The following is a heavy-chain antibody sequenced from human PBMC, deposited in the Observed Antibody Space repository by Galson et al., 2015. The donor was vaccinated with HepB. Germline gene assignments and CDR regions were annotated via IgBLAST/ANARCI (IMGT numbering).Heavy chain of an antibody. D-gene: IGHD6-19*01. Sequence: SLRLSCAASGFTLRNYNMNWVRQTPGKGLEWVSSISTNSDYIYYADSVKGRFTISRDNAKNSLYLQVNGLRSEDTAVYYCARDGGPAVAGTWLFDPWGQGTLVTVSS. J-gene: IGHJ5*02. CDR3: ARDGGPAVAGTWLFDP. V-gene: IGHV3-21*01. CDR2: ISTNSDYI. CDR1: GFTLRNYN.